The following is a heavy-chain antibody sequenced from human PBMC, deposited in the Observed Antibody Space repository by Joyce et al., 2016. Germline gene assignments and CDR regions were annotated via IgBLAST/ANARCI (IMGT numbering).Heavy chain of an antibody. CDR1: GFTFSSYW. V-gene: IGHV3-7*03. D-gene: IGHD3-10*01. CDR2: IKEDGSEK. CDR3: ARSRGDY. Sequence: EVQMVESGGGLVQPGGSLRLSCAASGFTFSSYWMAWGRQAPGKGLEWMANIKEDGSEKSYVDSVKGRFTISRDNAKNSLYLEMNSLRAEDTAVYYCARSRGDYWGQGTLVTVSS. J-gene: IGHJ4*02.